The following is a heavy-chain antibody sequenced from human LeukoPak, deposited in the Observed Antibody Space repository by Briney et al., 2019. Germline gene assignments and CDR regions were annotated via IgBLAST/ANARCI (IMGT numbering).Heavy chain of an antibody. J-gene: IGHJ4*02. V-gene: IGHV3-48*04. Sequence: PGGSLRLSCEASGFTLSSYSMSWVRQAPGKGLEWISYISSTGNTVYYDDSVKGRFTISRDNAKNSLYLQMNSLRAEDTAVYYCARARWLQSYYFDYWGQGTLVTVSS. CDR1: GFTLSSYS. CDR3: ARARWLQSYYFDY. D-gene: IGHD5-24*01. CDR2: ISSTGNTV.